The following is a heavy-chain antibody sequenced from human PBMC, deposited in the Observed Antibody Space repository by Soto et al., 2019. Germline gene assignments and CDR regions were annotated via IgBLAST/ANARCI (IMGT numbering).Heavy chain of an antibody. J-gene: IGHJ4*02. CDR3: ARAGYCGGDCYTFDY. V-gene: IGHV1-18*01. Sequence: ASVKVSCKASGYTFTSYGISWVRQAPGQGLEWMGWISAYNGNTNYAQKLQGRVTMTTDTSTSTAYMELRSLRSDDTAVYYCARAGYCGGDCYTFDYWGQGTLVTVSS. CDR2: ISAYNGNT. D-gene: IGHD2-21*02. CDR1: GYTFTSYG.